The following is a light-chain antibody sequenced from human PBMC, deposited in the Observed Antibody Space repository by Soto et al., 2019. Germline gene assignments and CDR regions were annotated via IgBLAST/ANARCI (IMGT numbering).Light chain of an antibody. Sequence: DIQMTQSPATLSASVGDRVTITCRASESISSWLAWYQQKPGRAPRLLIYKASSLESGVPLRFSGGGSGTEFTLTIFSLQPDDFATYYCQHYKTFGITFGQGTRLEIK. CDR3: QHYKTFGIT. CDR1: ESISSW. V-gene: IGKV1-5*03. J-gene: IGKJ5*01. CDR2: KAS.